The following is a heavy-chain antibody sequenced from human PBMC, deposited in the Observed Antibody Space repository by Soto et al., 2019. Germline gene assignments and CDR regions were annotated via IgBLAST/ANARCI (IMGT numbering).Heavy chain of an antibody. CDR3: ALGQFMGV. D-gene: IGHD3-16*01. Sequence: SETLSLTCSVSGVSLSSSGHYWNWVRQHPGKGLEWIGYIDYSGNTYYNPSLKSRLGMSIDPSKDQFSLILTSVTAADTAVYFCALGQFMGVRGKGTTVTVPS. CDR1: GVSLSSSGHY. V-gene: IGHV4-31*03. CDR2: IDYSGNT. J-gene: IGHJ6*03.